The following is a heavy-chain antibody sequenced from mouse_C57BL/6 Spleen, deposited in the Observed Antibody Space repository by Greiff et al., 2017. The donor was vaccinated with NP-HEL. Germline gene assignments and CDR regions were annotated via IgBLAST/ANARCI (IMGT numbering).Heavy chain of an antibody. CDR1: GYTFTSYW. CDR3: ARYDGYYVWFAY. Sequence: QVQLQQPGAELVMPGASVKLSCKASGYTFTSYWMHWVKQRPGQGLEWIGEIDPSDSYTKYNQKFKGKSTLTVDKSSSTAYMQLSSLTSEDSAVYYCARYDGYYVWFAYWGQGTLVTVSA. CDR2: IDPSDSYT. J-gene: IGHJ3*01. D-gene: IGHD2-3*01. V-gene: IGHV1-69*01.